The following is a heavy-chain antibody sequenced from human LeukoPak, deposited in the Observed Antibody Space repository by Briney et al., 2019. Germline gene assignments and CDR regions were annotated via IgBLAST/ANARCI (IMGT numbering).Heavy chain of an antibody. V-gene: IGHV4-31*03. Sequence: PSETLSLTCTVSGVPITSGGYSWGWIRQHPGKGLEWLGYIYYSGSTYYNPSLKSRLTISLDTSKNHFSLRLTSVTAADTAVYYCARGPVRDYSNYWGQGTLVTVSS. CDR1: GVPITSGGYS. CDR2: IYYSGST. J-gene: IGHJ4*02. D-gene: IGHD4-11*01. CDR3: ARGPVRDYSNY.